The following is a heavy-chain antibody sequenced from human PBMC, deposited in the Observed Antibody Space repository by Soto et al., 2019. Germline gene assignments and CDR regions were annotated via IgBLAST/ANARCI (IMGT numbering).Heavy chain of an antibody. Sequence: GGSLSLSCAASGFTFSSYAMHWVRQAPGKGLEWVAVISYDGSNKYYADSVKGRFTISRDNSKNTLYLQMNSLRAEDTAVYYWDRDVESGSSQYYNYYYGMDVWGQGATVTVYS. V-gene: IGHV3-30-3*01. D-gene: IGHD1-26*01. CDR1: GFTFSSYA. CDR2: ISYDGSNK. CDR3: DRDVESGSSQYYNYYYGMDV. J-gene: IGHJ6*02.